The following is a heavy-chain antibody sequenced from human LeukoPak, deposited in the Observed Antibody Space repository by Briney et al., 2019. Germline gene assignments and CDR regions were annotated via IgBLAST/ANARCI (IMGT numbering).Heavy chain of an antibody. D-gene: IGHD2-15*01. J-gene: IGHJ5*02. V-gene: IGHV5-51*01. CDR2: IYPADSDI. Sequence: GESLQISCQGSGYSITNYWIAWVRQMPGKGLELMGIIYPADSDIRYSPSFQGQVTISADKSISTAYLQWSSLKASDTAMYYCARQEYCSGGSCYTWFDPWGQGTLVTVSS. CDR3: ARQEYCSGGSCYTWFDP. CDR1: GYSITNYW.